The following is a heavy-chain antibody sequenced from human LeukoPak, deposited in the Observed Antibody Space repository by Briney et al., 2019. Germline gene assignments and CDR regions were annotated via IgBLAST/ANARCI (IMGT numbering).Heavy chain of an antibody. J-gene: IGHJ4*02. CDR1: GGSIGSYY. D-gene: IGHD2-2*02. CDR3: ARPFGKRYTWDY. CDR2: IYYSGIT. Sequence: SETLSLTCTVSGGSIGSYYWGWIRQPPGKGLEWIGTIYYSGITYYNPSLKSRVTISVDTSKSRFSLKLSSVTAADTAVYYCARPFGKRYTWDYWGQGALVTVSS. V-gene: IGHV4-39*01.